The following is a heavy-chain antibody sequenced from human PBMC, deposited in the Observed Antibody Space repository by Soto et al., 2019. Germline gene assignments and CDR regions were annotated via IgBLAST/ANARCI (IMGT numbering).Heavy chain of an antibody. CDR2: ISGSGGST. CDR1: GFTFSSYA. CDR3: AKGQYCSSTSCYMDYFDY. V-gene: IGHV3-23*01. D-gene: IGHD2-2*02. Sequence: GGSLRLSCAASGFTFSSYAMSWVRQAPGKGLEWVSAISGSGGSTYYADSVKGRFTISRDNSKNTLYLQMNSLRAEDTAVYYCAKGQYCSSTSCYMDYFDYWGQGTLVTAPQ. J-gene: IGHJ4*02.